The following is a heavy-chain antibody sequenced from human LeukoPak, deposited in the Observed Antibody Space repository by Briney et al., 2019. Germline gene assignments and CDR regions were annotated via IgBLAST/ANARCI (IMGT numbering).Heavy chain of an antibody. D-gene: IGHD6-19*01. V-gene: IGHV4-38-2*02. CDR1: GYSISSGYY. CDR2: IYHSGST. J-gene: IGHJ4*02. CDR3: ARDDSSGGVYFDY. Sequence: SETLPLTCTVPGYSISSGYYWGWIRQPPGKGLEWIGSIYHSGSTYYNPSLKSRVTISVDTSKNQFSLKLSSVTAADTAVYYCARDDSSGGVYFDYWGQGTLVTVSS.